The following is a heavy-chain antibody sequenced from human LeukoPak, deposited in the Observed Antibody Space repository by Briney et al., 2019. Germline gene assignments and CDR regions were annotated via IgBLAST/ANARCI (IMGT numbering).Heavy chain of an antibody. D-gene: IGHD4-17*01. CDR2: IIPIFGTA. CDR3: ALDYGDYVD. V-gene: IGHV1-69*13. Sequence: GASVNVSCQSSGYTFTRYAMNWVRQAPGQGLEWMGGIIPIFGTANYAQKFQGRVTITADESTSTAYMELSSLRSEDTAVYYCALDYGDYVDWGQGTLVTVSS. J-gene: IGHJ4*02. CDR1: GYTFTRYA.